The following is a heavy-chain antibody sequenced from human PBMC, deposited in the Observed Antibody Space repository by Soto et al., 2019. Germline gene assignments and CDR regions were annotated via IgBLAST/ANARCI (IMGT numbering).Heavy chain of an antibody. V-gene: IGHV3-23*01. J-gene: IGHJ6*02. CDR2: ISGSGGNA. D-gene: IGHD3-3*01. CDR3: VYDFWSGRLYGMDV. CDR1: GFTFSSYA. Sequence: EVQLLESGGGLVQPGGSLRLSCAASGFTFSSYAMSWVRQAPGKGLEWVSTISGSGGNAYYADSVKGRFSISRDNSKNTLYLQMNSLRAEDTAVYYCVYDFWSGRLYGMDVWGQGTTVTVSS.